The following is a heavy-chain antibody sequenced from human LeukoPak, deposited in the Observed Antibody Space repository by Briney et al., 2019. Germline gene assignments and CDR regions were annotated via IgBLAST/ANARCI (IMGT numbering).Heavy chain of an antibody. V-gene: IGHV3-7*03. CDR2: IKQDGSEK. CDR3: ARATVMVRGVIMDNYYYYGMDV. D-gene: IGHD3-10*01. J-gene: IGHJ6*02. Sequence: SGGSLRLSCAASGFTFSSYWMSWVRQAPGKGLEWVANIKQDGSEKYYVDSVKGRFTISRDNAKNSLYLQMNSLRAEDTAVYYCARATVMVRGVIMDNYYYYGMDVWGQGTTVTVSS. CDR1: GFTFSSYW.